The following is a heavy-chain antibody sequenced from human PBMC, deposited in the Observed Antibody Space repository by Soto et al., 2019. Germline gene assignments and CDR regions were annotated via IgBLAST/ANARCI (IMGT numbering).Heavy chain of an antibody. J-gene: IGHJ3*02. CDR3: ARRGYDSSGYNDAFDI. V-gene: IGHV1-69*02. Sequence: QVQLVQSGAEVKKPGSSVKVSCKASGGTFSSYTISWVRQAPGQGLEWMGRIIPILGIANYAQKFQGRVTITADKSTSTAYMELSSLRSEDTAVYYCARRGYDSSGYNDAFDIWGQGTIVTVSS. D-gene: IGHD3-22*01. CDR1: GGTFSSYT. CDR2: IIPILGIA.